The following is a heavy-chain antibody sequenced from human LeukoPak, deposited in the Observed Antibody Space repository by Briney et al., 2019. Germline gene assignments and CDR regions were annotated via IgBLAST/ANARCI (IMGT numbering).Heavy chain of an antibody. CDR3: ARTRYSSGGAYYYGVDV. CDR2: AYYRSKWFN. D-gene: IGHD6-19*01. V-gene: IGHV6-1*01. J-gene: IGHJ6*02. Sequence: SQTFSLTCTISGDSVSSNNAAWNWIRQSPSRGLEWLGSAYYRSKWFNDYAVSVKSRITITSDTSKNQFSLQLNSVTPEDTAVYYCARTRYSSGGAYYYGVDVWGQGTTVTVSS. CDR1: GDSVSSNNAA.